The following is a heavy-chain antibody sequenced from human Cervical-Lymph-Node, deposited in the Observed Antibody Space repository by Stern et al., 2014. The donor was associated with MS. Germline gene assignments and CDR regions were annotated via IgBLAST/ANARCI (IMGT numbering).Heavy chain of an antibody. CDR1: GFKFSIYW. V-gene: IGHV5-51*01. Sequence: VQLVESGAELIRPGESLKISCKGSGFKFSIYWIAWVRELPGKGLEWLGIIYPVSSETRYSPSFQGQVTMSADKSTSTAYLQWSSLNASDTAMYFCARQTTAWASDVWGQGTLVTVSS. D-gene: IGHD1-14*01. J-gene: IGHJ4*02. CDR2: IYPVSSET. CDR3: ARQTTAWASDV.